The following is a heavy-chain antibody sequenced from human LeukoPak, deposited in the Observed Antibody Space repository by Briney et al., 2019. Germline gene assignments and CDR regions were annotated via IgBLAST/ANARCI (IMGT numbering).Heavy chain of an antibody. J-gene: IGHJ3*02. V-gene: IGHV3-21*04. CDR1: GFTFSSYG. Sequence: GGSLRLSCAASGFTFSSYGMHWVRQAPGKGLEWVSSISSSSSYIYYADSVKGRFTISRDNSKNTLYLQMNSLRAEDTAVYYCARGGSYLSAFDIWGQGTMVTVSS. D-gene: IGHD1-26*01. CDR3: ARGGSYLSAFDI. CDR2: ISSSSSYI.